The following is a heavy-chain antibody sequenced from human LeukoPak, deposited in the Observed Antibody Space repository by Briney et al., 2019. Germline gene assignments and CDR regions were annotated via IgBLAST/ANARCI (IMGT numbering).Heavy chain of an antibody. J-gene: IGHJ5*02. Sequence: ASVKVPCKASGYTFTSYAMHWVRQAPGQRLEWMGWINAGNGNTKYSQKFQGRVTITRDTSASTAYMELSSLRSEDTAVYYCAGVLLWFGESNWFDPWGQGTLVTVSS. CDR2: INAGNGNT. D-gene: IGHD3-10*01. V-gene: IGHV1-3*01. CDR3: AGVLLWFGESNWFDP. CDR1: GYTFTSYA.